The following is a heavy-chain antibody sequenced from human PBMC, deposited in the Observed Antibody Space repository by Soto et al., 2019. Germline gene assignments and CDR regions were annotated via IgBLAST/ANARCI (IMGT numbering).Heavy chain of an antibody. CDR3: ARQSGMDV. Sequence: GESLKISCKTSGYNFAVYWIGWVRQMPGKGLEWLCIIFPGDSDTKYSPSFQGQVIISADKSIRTAYLQWSSLKASDTAIYYCARQSGMDVWGQGATVTVSS. CDR2: IFPGDSDT. D-gene: IGHD5-12*01. V-gene: IGHV5-51*01. J-gene: IGHJ6*02. CDR1: GYNFAVYW.